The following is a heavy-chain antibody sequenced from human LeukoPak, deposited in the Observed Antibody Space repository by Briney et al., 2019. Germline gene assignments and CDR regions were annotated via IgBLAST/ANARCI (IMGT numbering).Heavy chain of an antibody. D-gene: IGHD3-22*01. CDR3: ASGGYYDSSGYYEGEFDY. CDR2: IIPIFGIA. J-gene: IGHJ4*02. CDR1: GGTFSSYA. V-gene: IGHV1-69*04. Sequence: SVKVSCKASGGTFSSYAISWVRQAPGQGLEWMGRIIPIFGIANYAQKFQGRVTITADKSTSTAYMELSSLRSEDTAVYYCASGGYYDSSGYYEGEFDYWGQGTLVTVSS.